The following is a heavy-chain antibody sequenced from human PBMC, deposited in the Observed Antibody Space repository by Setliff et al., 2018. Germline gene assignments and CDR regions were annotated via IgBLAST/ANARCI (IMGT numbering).Heavy chain of an antibody. CDR1: GFTFSDAW. J-gene: IGHJ4*02. V-gene: IGHV3-15*01. D-gene: IGHD3-22*01. Sequence: GGSLRLSCAASGFTFSDAWMNWVRQAPGKGLEWVGRIKSKADGGTADFAAPVKGRFTISRDNSKNSVFLQMNSLRVEDTAVYYCARVHYETSTYSPTLFDHWGQGALVTVSS. CDR3: ARVHYETSTYSPTLFDH. CDR2: IKSKADGGTA.